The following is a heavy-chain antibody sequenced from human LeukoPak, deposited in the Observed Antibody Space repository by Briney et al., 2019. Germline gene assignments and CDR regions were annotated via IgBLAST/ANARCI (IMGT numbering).Heavy chain of an antibody. CDR3: ARSGWLDN. CDR2: INEGGEDT. D-gene: IGHD6-19*01. J-gene: IGHJ4*02. CDR1: GFTFSIIG. Sequence: GGSLRLSCAASGFTFSIIGMSWVRQAPGKGLEWVSTINEGGEDTYYANSVKGRFTVSRDNSRNTLYLQVNSLRVEDTAVYYCARSGWLDNLGQGTLVTVSS. V-gene: IGHV3-23*01.